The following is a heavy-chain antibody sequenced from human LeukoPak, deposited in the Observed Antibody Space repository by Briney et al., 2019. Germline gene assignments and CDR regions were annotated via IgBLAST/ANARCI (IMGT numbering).Heavy chain of an antibody. J-gene: IGHJ4*02. Sequence: ASVKVSCKASGYTFTGYYMHWVRQAPGQGLEWMGRINPNSGGTNYAQKFQGRVTMTRDTSISTAYMELSRLRSDETAVYYCARGTLGGWLQLNYWGQGTLVTVSS. CDR2: INPNSGGT. CDR3: ARGTLGGWLQLNY. CDR1: GYTFTGYY. V-gene: IGHV1-2*06. D-gene: IGHD5-24*01.